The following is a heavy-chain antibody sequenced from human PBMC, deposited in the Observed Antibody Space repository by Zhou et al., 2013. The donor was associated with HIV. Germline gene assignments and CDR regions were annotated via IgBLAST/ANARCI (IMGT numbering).Heavy chain of an antibody. CDR2: ISGSGGST. D-gene: IGHD4-4*01. CDR1: EFTFSSYA. V-gene: IGHV3-23*01. Sequence: EVQLLESGGGLVQSGGSLRLSCAASEFTFSSYAMSWVRQAPGKGLEWVSAISGSGGSTNYADSVKGRFTVSRDNSKNTLYLQMNSLRAEDTAVYYCAIRRPRHYRLLDYWGQGILVTVST. J-gene: IGHJ4*02. CDR3: AIRRPRHYRLLDY.